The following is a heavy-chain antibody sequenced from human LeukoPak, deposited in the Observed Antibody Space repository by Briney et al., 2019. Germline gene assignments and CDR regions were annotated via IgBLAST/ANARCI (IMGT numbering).Heavy chain of an antibody. Sequence: GGSLRLSCAASGYSFSSYWRHGVRQVPGKGLVWVSRIDNYGRTTDYADFVKGRFTISRDNVQNTLYLQMNSLNAEDTAVYYCARDVAGAGSFWGQGTLVTVSS. CDR1: GYSFSSYW. D-gene: IGHD3-10*01. CDR3: ARDVAGAGSF. V-gene: IGHV3-74*01. CDR2: IDNYGRTT. J-gene: IGHJ4*02.